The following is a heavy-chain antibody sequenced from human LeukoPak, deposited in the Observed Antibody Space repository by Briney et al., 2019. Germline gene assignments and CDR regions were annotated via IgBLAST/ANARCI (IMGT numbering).Heavy chain of an antibody. CDR2: ISWNSGSI. Sequence: GRSLRLSCAASGFTFDDYAMHWVRQAPGKGLEWVSGISWNSGSIGYADSVKGRFTISRDNAKNSLYLQMNSLRAEDTALYYCAKVRTTNYYYGMDVWGQGTTVTVSS. D-gene: IGHD1-7*01. CDR1: GFTFDDYA. J-gene: IGHJ6*02. V-gene: IGHV3-9*01. CDR3: AKVRTTNYYYGMDV.